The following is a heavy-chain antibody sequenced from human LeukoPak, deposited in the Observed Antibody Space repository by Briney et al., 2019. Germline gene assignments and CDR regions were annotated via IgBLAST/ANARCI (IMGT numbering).Heavy chain of an antibody. Sequence: SETLSLTCSVSGASINSYWWSWVRQPPGGGLELIAYIHHSGGTKYNPSLRNRATISLDTSKNQVSLMLTSVTAADAAVYFCAAHVLFDSNDYSFWFDPWGQGTLVTVSP. CDR1: GASINSYW. V-gene: IGHV4-59*08. CDR2: IHHSGGT. D-gene: IGHD3-16*01. J-gene: IGHJ5*02. CDR3: AAHVLFDSNDYSFWFDP.